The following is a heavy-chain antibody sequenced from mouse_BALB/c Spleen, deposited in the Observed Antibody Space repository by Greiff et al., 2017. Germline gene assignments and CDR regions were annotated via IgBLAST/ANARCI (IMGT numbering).Heavy chain of an antibody. J-gene: IGHJ2*01. D-gene: IGHD2-1*01. CDR3: ARIGLYYGNYLDY. V-gene: IGHV14-1*02. CDR1: GFNIKDYY. Sequence: EVQLQQSGAELVRPGALVKLSCKASGFNIKDYYMHWVKQRPEQGLEWIGWIDPENGNTIYDPKFQGKASITADTSSNTAYLQLSSLTSEDTAVYYCARIGLYYGNYLDYWGQGTTLTVSS. CDR2: IDPENGNT.